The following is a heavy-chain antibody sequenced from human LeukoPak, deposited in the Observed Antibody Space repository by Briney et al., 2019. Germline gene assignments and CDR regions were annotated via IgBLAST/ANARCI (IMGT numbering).Heavy chain of an antibody. CDR2: IYSGGST. Sequence: GGSLRVSCAASGFTFSSYAMSWVRQAPGNGLEWVSVIYSGGSTYYADSVKGRFTISRDNSKNTLYLQMNSLRAEDTAVYYCARDPAAADDFDYWGQGTLVTVSS. V-gene: IGHV3-66*01. J-gene: IGHJ4*02. CDR1: GFTFSSYA. CDR3: ARDPAAADDFDY. D-gene: IGHD6-13*01.